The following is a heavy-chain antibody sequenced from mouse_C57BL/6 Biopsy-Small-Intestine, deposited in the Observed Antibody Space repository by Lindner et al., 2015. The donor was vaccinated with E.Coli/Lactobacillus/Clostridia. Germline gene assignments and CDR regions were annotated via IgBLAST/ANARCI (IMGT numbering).Heavy chain of an antibody. CDR2: IYPRSGNT. V-gene: IGHV1-81*01. J-gene: IGHJ3*01. Sequence: VQLQESGAELARPGASVKLSCKASGYTFPSYGISWVKQRTGQGLEWIGEIYPRSGNTYYNEKFKGKATLTADKSSSTAYMQFSSLTSEDSAIYYCARRAYDGYYAWFAYWGQGTLVTVSA. CDR3: ARRAYDGYYAWFAY. D-gene: IGHD2-3*01. CDR1: GYTFPSYG.